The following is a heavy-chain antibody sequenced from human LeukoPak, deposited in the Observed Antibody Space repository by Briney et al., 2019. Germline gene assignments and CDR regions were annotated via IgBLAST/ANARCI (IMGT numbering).Heavy chain of an antibody. J-gene: IGHJ4*02. D-gene: IGHD5-12*01. CDR3: ARDPRWPRVLDY. V-gene: IGHV3-30*04. CDR2: ISYDGSNK. Sequence: GGSLRLPCAASGFTFSSYAMHWVRQAPGKGLEWVAVISYDGSNKYYADSVKGRFTISRDNSKNTLYLQMNSLRAEDTAVYYCARDPRWPRVLDYWGQGTLVTVSS. CDR1: GFTFSSYA.